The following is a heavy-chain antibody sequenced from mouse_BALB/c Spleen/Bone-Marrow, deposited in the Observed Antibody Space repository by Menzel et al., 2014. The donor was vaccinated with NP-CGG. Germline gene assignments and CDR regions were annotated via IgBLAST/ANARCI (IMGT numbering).Heavy chain of an antibody. CDR1: GYSITSDYA. V-gene: IGHV3-2*02. J-gene: IGHJ4*01. CDR3: ARKALYYAMDY. CDR2: ISYSGST. Sequence: EVKLVESGPGLVKPSQSLSLTCTVTGYSITSDYAWNWLRQFPGKKLEWMGYISYSGSTSYNPSLKSRISITRDTSKNQFFLQLNSVTTEDTATYYCARKALYYAMDYWGQGTSVTVSS.